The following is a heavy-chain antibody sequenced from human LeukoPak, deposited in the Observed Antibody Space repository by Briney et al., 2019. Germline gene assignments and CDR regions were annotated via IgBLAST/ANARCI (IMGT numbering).Heavy chain of an antibody. D-gene: IGHD4-17*01. CDR1: GFTFSSYG. CDR3: AKDTGYGDYVADAFDI. V-gene: IGHV3-30*02. CDR2: IRYDGSNK. Sequence: PGGSLRLSCAASGFTFSSYGMHWVRQAPGKGLEWVAFIRYDGSNKYYADSVKGRFTISRDNSKNTLYLQMNSLRAEDTAVYYCAKDTGYGDYVADAFDIWGQGTMVTVSS. J-gene: IGHJ3*02.